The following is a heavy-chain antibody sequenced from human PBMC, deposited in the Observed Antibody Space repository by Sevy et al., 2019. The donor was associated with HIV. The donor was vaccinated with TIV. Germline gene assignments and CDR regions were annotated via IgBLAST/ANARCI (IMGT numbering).Heavy chain of an antibody. CDR3: VREDINVPRTPLSFDI. Sequence: ASVEVSCKTTGYIFSDYNMHWVRQAPGQGLEWMALINPNSGVTIYAHNFRGRVSVTRDTSMSTAYMELSGLTSDDTAVYYCVREDINVPRTPLSFDILGQWTMVTVSS. D-gene: IGHD2-2*01. V-gene: IGHV1-2*06. J-gene: IGHJ3*02. CDR1: GYIFSDYN. CDR2: INPNSGVT.